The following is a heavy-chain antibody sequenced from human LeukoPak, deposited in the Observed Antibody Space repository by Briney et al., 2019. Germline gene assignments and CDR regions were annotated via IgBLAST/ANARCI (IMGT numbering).Heavy chain of an antibody. CDR2: IYYSGST. J-gene: IGHJ5*02. CDR3: ARDSVLRGSASNWFDP. Sequence: PSETLSLTCTVSGGSISSYYWSWIRQPPGKGLEWIGYIYYSGSTNYNPCLKSRVTISVDTSKNQFSLKLSSVTAADTAVYYCARDSVLRGSASNWFDPWGQGTLVTVSS. V-gene: IGHV4-59*01. D-gene: IGHD3-10*01. CDR1: GGSISSYY.